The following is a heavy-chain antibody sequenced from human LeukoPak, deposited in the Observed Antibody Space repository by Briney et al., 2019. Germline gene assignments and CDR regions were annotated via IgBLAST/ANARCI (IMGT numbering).Heavy chain of an antibody. CDR1: GFTFTSSA. CDR2: IVVGSGNT. CDR3: AALSSLTYYYGMDV. J-gene: IGHJ6*02. D-gene: IGHD3-10*01. Sequence: TSVKVSCKASGFTFTSSAMQWVRQARGQRLEWIGWIVVGSGNTNYAQKFQERVTITRDMSTSTAYMGLSSLRSEDTAVYYCAALSSLTYYYGMDVWGQGTTVTVSS. V-gene: IGHV1-58*02.